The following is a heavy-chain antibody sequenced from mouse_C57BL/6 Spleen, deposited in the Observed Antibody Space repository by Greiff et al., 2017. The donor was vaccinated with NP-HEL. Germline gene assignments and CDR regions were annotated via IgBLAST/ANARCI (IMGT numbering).Heavy chain of an antibody. CDR2: ISYDGSN. CDR1: GYSITSGYY. Sequence: EVQLQQSGPGLVKPSQSLSLTCSVTGYSITSGYYWNWIRQFPGNKLEWMGYISYDGSNNYNPSLKNRISITRDTSKNQFFLKLNSVTTEDTATYYCARDPITTVVADYAMDYWGQGTSVTVSS. D-gene: IGHD1-1*01. V-gene: IGHV3-6*01. J-gene: IGHJ4*01. CDR3: ARDPITTVVADYAMDY.